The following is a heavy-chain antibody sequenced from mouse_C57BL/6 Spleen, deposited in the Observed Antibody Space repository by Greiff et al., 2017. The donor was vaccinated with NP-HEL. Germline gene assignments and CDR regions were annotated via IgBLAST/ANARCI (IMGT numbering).Heavy chain of an antibody. CDR1: GYSFTGYY. J-gene: IGHJ3*01. Sequence: VQLKESGPELVKPGASVKISCKASGYSFTGYYMNWVKQSPEKSLEWIGEINPSTGGTTYNQKFKAKATLTVDKSSSTAYMQLKSLTSEDSAVYYCARRAIYYGYDERAYWGQGTLVTVSA. CDR2: INPSTGGT. D-gene: IGHD2-2*01. V-gene: IGHV1-42*01. CDR3: ARRAIYYGYDERAY.